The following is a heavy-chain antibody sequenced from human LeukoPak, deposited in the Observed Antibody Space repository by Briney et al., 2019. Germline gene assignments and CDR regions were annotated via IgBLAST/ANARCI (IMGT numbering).Heavy chain of an antibody. V-gene: IGHV4-34*01. CDR1: GGSFSGYY. J-gene: IGHJ4*02. CDR2: INHSGST. D-gene: IGHD3-10*01. Sequence: SETLSLTCAVYGGSFSGYYWSWIRQPPGKGLEWIGEINHSGSTNYNPSLKSRVTISVDTSKNQFSLKLSSVTAADAAVYYCARGYYGSGSYYDYWGQGTLVTVSS. CDR3: ARGYYGSGSYYDY.